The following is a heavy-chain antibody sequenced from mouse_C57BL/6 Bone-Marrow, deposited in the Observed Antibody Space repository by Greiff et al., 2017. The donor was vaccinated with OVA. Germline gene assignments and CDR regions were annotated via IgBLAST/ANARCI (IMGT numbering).Heavy chain of an antibody. J-gene: IGHJ1*03. CDR1: GYTFTSYW. D-gene: IGHD1-1*01. CDR2: IHPSDSDT. CDR3: ATTVVSYWYFDV. V-gene: IGHV1-74*01. Sequence: VQLQQPGAELVKPGASVKVSCKASGYTFTSYWMHWVRQRPGQGLEWIGRIHPSDSDTNYNQKFKGKATLTVDKSSSTAYMQLSSLTSEDSAVYYCATTVVSYWYFDVWGTGTTVTVSS.